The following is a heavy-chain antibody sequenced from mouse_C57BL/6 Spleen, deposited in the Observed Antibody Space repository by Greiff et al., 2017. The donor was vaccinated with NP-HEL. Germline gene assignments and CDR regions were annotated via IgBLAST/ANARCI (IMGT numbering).Heavy chain of an antibody. CDR2: ISSGSSTI. D-gene: IGHD1-1*01. Sequence: EVNVVESGGGLVKPGGSLKLSCAASGFTFSDYGMHWVRQAPEKGLEWVAYISSGSSTIYYVDTVKGRFTISRDNAKNTLFLQMTSLRSEDTAMYYCARPITTDYAMDYWGQGTSVTVSS. CDR1: GFTFSDYG. J-gene: IGHJ4*01. V-gene: IGHV5-17*01. CDR3: ARPITTDYAMDY.